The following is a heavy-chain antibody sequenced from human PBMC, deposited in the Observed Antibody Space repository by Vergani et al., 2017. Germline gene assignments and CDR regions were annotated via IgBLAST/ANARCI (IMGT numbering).Heavy chain of an antibody. CDR3: VYRNTECGTTGCFYPFYYYYYMDV. V-gene: IGHV2-5*04. Sequence: QITLKESGPTLVKPTQTLTLTCTFSGFSLNTRGVSVAWIRQPPGKALDWLALIYWNDDQHYSPSLNNSVTITKDTSKNQVVLTMTNMDYVDTSTYYCVYRNTECGTTGCFYPFYYYYYMDVWGKGTTVTVSS. D-gene: IGHD1-7*01. CDR1: GFSLNTRGVS. CDR2: IYWNDDQ. J-gene: IGHJ6*03.